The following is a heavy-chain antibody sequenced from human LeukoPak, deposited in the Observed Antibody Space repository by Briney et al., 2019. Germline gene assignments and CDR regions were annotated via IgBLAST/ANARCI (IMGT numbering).Heavy chain of an antibody. Sequence: GGSLRLSCAASGFTFSSYGMHWVRQAPGKGLEWVAFIRSDGSIKYYTESVKGRFTISRDNSKNTLYLQMNSLRAEDTAVHYCAKDEVFSSAWYFDYWGQGTLVTVSS. CDR1: GFTFSSYG. J-gene: IGHJ4*02. CDR2: IRSDGSIK. V-gene: IGHV3-30*02. CDR3: AKDEVFSSAWYFDY. D-gene: IGHD6-19*01.